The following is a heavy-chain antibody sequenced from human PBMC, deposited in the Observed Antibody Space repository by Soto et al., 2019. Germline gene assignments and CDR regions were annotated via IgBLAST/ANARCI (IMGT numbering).Heavy chain of an antibody. V-gene: IGHV3-23*01. D-gene: IGHD6-6*01. CDR3: ASSSALWHGMDA. Sequence: PGGSLRLSCAAPGFRVSSYAMSWVRQAPGQGPEWLSVISASGGSAYYADSVRGRFTISRDNSKNTLYLQMKSLGAEDTAVYYCASSSALWHGMDAWGQGTTVTVSS. J-gene: IGHJ6*02. CDR1: GFRVSSYA. CDR2: ISASGGSA.